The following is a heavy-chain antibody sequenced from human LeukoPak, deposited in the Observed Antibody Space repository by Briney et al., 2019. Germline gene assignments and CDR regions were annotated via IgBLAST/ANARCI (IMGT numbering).Heavy chain of an antibody. V-gene: IGHV1-18*01. CDR3: ARVVGGYGDYTRWFDP. D-gene: IGHD4-17*01. J-gene: IGHJ5*02. CDR2: ISAYNGNT. Sequence: ASVKVSCKASGYTFTSYGISWVRQAPGQGLAWMGWISAYNGNTNYAQKLQGRVTMTTDTSTSTAYMELRSLRSDDTAVYYCARVVGGYGDYTRWFDPWGQGTLVTVSS. CDR1: GYTFTSYG.